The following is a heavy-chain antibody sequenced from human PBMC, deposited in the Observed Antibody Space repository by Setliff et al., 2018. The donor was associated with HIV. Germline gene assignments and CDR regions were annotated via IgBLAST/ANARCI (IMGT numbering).Heavy chain of an antibody. CDR3: ARLSIPAYYYMDV. D-gene: IGHD2-21*01. J-gene: IGHJ6*03. CDR1: GYTFTTYG. V-gene: IGHV1-18*01. CDR2: ISTYNGNT. Sequence: ASVKVSCKASGYTFTTYGITWVRQAPGQGLEWMGWISTYNGNTNYAQKFQGRVTMTTVTSTSTANMELRSLRSDDTAVYYCARLSIPAYYYMDVWGKGTTVTVSS.